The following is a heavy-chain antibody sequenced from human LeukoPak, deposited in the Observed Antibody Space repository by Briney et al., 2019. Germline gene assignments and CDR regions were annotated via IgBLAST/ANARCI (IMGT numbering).Heavy chain of an antibody. Sequence: GGSLRLSCAASGLPFSSHWLSWFRQSPGKGLEWVAHINRDGTEKQYLDSVKGRFAISRDNARNSQYLQMNNLRAEDTAVYYCASAAGWVFLNWGQGTLVTVSS. V-gene: IGHV3-7*01. CDR2: INRDGTEK. D-gene: IGHD6-19*01. CDR1: GLPFSSHW. CDR3: ASAAGWVFLN. J-gene: IGHJ4*02.